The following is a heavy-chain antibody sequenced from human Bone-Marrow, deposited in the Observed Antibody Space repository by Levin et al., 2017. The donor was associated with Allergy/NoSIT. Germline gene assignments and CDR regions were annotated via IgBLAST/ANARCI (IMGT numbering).Heavy chain of an antibody. D-gene: IGHD6-19*01. V-gene: IGHV1-2*02. CDR2: INPNSGGT. CDR3: ARAWQWLGGNYYFDY. Sequence: ASVKVSCKASGYTFTGYYMHWVRQAPGQGLEWMGWINPNSGGTNYAQKFQGRVTMTRDTSISTAYMELSRLRSDDTAVYYCARAWQWLGGNYYFDYWGQGTLVTVSS. J-gene: IGHJ4*02. CDR1: GYTFTGYY.